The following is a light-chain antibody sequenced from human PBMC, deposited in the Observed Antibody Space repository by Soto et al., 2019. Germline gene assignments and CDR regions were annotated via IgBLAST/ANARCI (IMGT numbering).Light chain of an antibody. V-gene: IGKV3D-15*01. CDR3: QQYHNWPLT. CDR2: GAS. J-gene: IGKJ4*01. CDR1: QSVGRS. Sequence: EIVMTQSPVTLSVSPGERVTLSCRASQSVGRSLAWYQQEPGQAPRLLIYGASTRATGTPIRFSGFGSGTEFTLTISSLQSEDFVVYYCQQYHNWPLTFGGGTKVEIK.